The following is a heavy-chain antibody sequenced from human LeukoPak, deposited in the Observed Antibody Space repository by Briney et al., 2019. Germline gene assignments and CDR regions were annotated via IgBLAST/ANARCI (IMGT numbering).Heavy chain of an antibody. CDR2: ISSSSSSV. CDR3: ANSGSHRFDY. CDR1: GFTFSTYS. D-gene: IGHD1-26*01. J-gene: IGHJ4*02. V-gene: IGHV3-48*02. Sequence: GGSLRLSCAASGFTFSTYSMNWVRQAPGKGLEWISYISSSSSSVYFADSVKGRFSISRDNAKNSLYLQMSSLRDEDTAVYYCANSGSHRFDYWGQGTLVTVSS.